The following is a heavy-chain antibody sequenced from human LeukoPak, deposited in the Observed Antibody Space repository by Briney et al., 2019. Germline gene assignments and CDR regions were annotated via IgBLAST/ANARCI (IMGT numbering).Heavy chain of an antibody. CDR2: MNPNSGNT. D-gene: IGHD1-26*01. J-gene: IGHJ5*02. Sequence: ASVKVSCKASGYTFTSYDINWVRQATGQGPEWMGWMNPNSGNTGYAQKFQGRVTMTMNTSINTAYMELSSVRSDDTAVYYCGRAHRGGYMGLAPWGAGTLATASS. CDR3: GRAHRGGYMGLAP. CDR1: GYTFTSYD. V-gene: IGHV1-8*01.